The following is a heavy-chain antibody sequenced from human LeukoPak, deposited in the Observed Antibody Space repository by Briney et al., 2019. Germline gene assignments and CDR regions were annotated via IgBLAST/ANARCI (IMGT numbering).Heavy chain of an antibody. J-gene: IGHJ6*03. CDR2: INPNSGGT. V-gene: IGHV1-2*02. CDR3: ARSYYYYYYMDV. Sequence: ASVKVSCKASGYTFTGYYMHWVRQAPGQGLEWMGWINPNSGGTNYAQKFQGRVTMTRDTSISTAYMELSRLRSDDTAVYYCARSYYYYYYMDVWGKGTTVTISS. CDR1: GYTFTGYY.